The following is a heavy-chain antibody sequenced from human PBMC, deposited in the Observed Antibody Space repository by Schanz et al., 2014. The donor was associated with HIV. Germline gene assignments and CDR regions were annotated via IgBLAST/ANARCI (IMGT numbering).Heavy chain of an antibody. CDR2: ISYDGSNK. J-gene: IGHJ4*02. V-gene: IGHV3-30*18. D-gene: IGHD6-13*01. CDR3: AKEQQQLGGVGGYDFDY. Sequence: HVQLVESGGGVVQPGRSLRLSCAASGFTFSSYGMHLVPQAPGKGLEWVAVISYDGSNKYYADSVKGRFTISRDISKNTLYLQRTSPGAEDTDLYYCAKEQQQLGGVGGYDFDYGGQGTLVTVSS. CDR1: GFTFSSYG.